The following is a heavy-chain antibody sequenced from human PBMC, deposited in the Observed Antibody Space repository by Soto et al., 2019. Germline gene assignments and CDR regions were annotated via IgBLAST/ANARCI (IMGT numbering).Heavy chain of an antibody. Sequence: SGGSLRLSCAASGFTFSSYSMNWVRQAPGKGLEWVSSISSSSSYIYYADSVKGRFTISRDNAKNSLYLQMNSLRAEDTAVYYCARVEVVAAEDYYYMDVWGKGTTVTVSS. CDR2: ISSSSSYI. CDR3: ARVEVVAAEDYYYMDV. V-gene: IGHV3-21*01. J-gene: IGHJ6*03. CDR1: GFTFSSYS. D-gene: IGHD2-15*01.